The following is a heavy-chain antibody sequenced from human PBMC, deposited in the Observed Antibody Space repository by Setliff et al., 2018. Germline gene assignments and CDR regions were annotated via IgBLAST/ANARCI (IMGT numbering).Heavy chain of an antibody. CDR2: ISRGGNTI. CDR1: GFTFSDYY. J-gene: IGHJ3*02. Sequence: GSLRLSCAASGFTFSDYYMTWIRQAPGKGLEWVPYISRGGNTIYYADSVKGRFTISRDNARDSLFLQMNTLRAEDTAVYYCAREVVGAPSAFDIWGQGTMVTVSS. CDR3: AREVVGAPSAFDI. V-gene: IGHV3-11*04. D-gene: IGHD1-26*01.